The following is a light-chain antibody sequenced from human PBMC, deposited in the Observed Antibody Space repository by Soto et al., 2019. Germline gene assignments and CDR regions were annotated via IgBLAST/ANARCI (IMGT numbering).Light chain of an antibody. CDR3: QQYGRSPLT. CDR1: QSVSSSY. Sequence: EIVLTQSPGTLSLSPGVRATLSCRPSQSVSSSYLAWYQQKPGQAPRLLIYGASSRATGIPDRFSGSGTGTDFTLTISRLEPEDFAVYYCQQYGRSPLTFGPGTKVDIK. J-gene: IGKJ3*01. V-gene: IGKV3-20*01. CDR2: GAS.